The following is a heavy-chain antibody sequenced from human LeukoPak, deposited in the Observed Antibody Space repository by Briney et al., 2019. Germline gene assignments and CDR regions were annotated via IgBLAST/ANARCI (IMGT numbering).Heavy chain of an antibody. Sequence: GGSLRLSCAASGFTFSSYWTNWVRQAPGKGLEWVANIKQDGSEKYYVDSVKGRFTISRDNAKNSLYLQMNSLSAEDTAVYYCAREGSYYDSSGYYSSFDYWGQGTLVTVSS. CDR1: GFTFSSYW. J-gene: IGHJ4*02. CDR3: AREGSYYDSSGYYSSFDY. D-gene: IGHD3-22*01. V-gene: IGHV3-7*03. CDR2: IKQDGSEK.